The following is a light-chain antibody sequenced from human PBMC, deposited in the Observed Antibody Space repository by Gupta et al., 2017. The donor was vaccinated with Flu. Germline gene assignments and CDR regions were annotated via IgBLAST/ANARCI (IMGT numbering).Light chain of an antibody. J-gene: IGKJ4*01. CDR2: GAS. CDR3: QQGAHSPLN. CDR1: QSVGDSY. V-gene: IGKV3-20*01. Sequence: SAGQSVGDSYLAWYQQKPGHAPRLLMYGASSRDTGVPDRFSGSGSGTEFTLTISSLEPEDAAVYYCQQGAHSPLNFGGGTKVEIK.